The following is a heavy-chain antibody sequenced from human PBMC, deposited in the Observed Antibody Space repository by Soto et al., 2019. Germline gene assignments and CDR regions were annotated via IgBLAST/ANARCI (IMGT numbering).Heavy chain of an antibody. D-gene: IGHD2-2*01. Sequence: EVQLLESGGGLGQGGGSLRLSCAASGFTFSSYTKNWVRQAPGKGLEWVSLISARGGSTYYADSVKGRFTISRDNSKNTLYLQMNSLRAEDTGVYYCARDPPNDKTQLDYGMDVWGQGTTVTVSS. CDR1: GFTFSSYT. V-gene: IGHV3-23*01. J-gene: IGHJ6*02. CDR3: ARDPPNDKTQLDYGMDV. CDR2: ISARGGST.